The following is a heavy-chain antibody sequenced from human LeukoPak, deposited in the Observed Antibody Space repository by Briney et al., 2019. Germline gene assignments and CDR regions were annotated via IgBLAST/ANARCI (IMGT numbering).Heavy chain of an antibody. CDR2: ISHDGSGK. D-gene: IGHD5-12*01. Sequence: GRSLRLSCAASGFTFSSYAMHWVRQAPGKGPAWVAVISHDGSGKYYADSVKGLFTISRDNSKNMLYLQMNSLRVEDTAVYYCAKDRWHNDYDIDYWGLGTLVTVSS. V-gene: IGHV3-30*18. CDR1: GFTFSSYA. CDR3: AKDRWHNDYDIDY. J-gene: IGHJ4*02.